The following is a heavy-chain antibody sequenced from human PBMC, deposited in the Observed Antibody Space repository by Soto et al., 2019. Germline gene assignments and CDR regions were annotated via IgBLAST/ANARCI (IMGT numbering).Heavy chain of an antibody. V-gene: IGHV3-30*18. D-gene: IGHD1-26*01. CDR2: ISYDGSNK. Sequence: VQLLESGGGLVQPGGSLRLSCAASGFTFSSYGMHWVRQAPGKGLEWVAVISYDGSNKYYADSVKGRFTISRDNSKNTLYLQMNSLRAEDTAVYYCAKDAMYSGSYHADYWGQGTLVTVSS. CDR3: AKDAMYSGSYHADY. J-gene: IGHJ4*02. CDR1: GFTFSSYG.